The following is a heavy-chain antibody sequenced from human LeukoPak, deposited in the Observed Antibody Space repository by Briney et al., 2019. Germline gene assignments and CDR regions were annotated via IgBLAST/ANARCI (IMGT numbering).Heavy chain of an antibody. CDR2: IRHDGSNK. D-gene: IGHD5-12*01. V-gene: IGHV3-30*02. Sequence: PGGSLRLSCTTSGFIFSNYGMHWVRQAPGKGLEWVAFIRHDGSNKYYADSVKGRCTISRDNSKKTVYLQMNSLRAEDTAVYYCARGPSGYHNTGGQGTLVTVSS. CDR3: ARGPSGYHNT. CDR1: GFIFSNYG. J-gene: IGHJ4*02.